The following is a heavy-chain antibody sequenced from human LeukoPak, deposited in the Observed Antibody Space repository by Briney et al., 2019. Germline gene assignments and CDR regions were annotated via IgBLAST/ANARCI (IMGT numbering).Heavy chain of an antibody. CDR1: GYSFTSYD. D-gene: IGHD3-10*01. V-gene: IGHV1-8*01. J-gene: IGHJ4*02. Sequence: GASVKVSCKASGYSFTSYDINWVRQATGQGLEWMGWMNPNSGNTGYAQKFQDRVTMTRSTSISTAYMDLSSLRSEDTAVYYCARVQRVKSPLKYYFDYWGQGTLVTVSS. CDR2: MNPNSGNT. CDR3: ARVQRVKSPLKYYFDY.